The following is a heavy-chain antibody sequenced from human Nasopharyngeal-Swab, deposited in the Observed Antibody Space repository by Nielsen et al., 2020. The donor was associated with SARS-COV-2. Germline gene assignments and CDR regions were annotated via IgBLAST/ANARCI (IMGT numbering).Heavy chain of an antibody. J-gene: IGHJ6*02. D-gene: IGHD4-23*01. Sequence: ASVKVSCKASGYTFTSYYMHWVRQAPGQGLVWMGIINPSGGSTSYAQSFQGRVTMTRDTSTSTVYMKLSSPTSEDTAVYYCARDYGGEGDYYYGMDVWGQGTTVTVSS. CDR1: GYTFTSYY. CDR2: INPSGGST. V-gene: IGHV1-46*01. CDR3: ARDYGGEGDYYYGMDV.